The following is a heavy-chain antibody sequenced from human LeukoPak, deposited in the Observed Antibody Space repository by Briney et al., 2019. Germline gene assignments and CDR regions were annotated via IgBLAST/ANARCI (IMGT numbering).Heavy chain of an antibody. CDR3: ARGGWYPESFQH. Sequence: SETLSLTCTVSGGSINNYYWSWIRQPPGKGLEWIGYIYYRGSTNYNPSLKSRVTFSVDTSKNQFSLKLSSVTAADTAVYYCARGGWYPESFQHWGQGALVTVSS. CDR1: GGSINNYY. D-gene: IGHD6-19*01. J-gene: IGHJ1*01. V-gene: IGHV4-59*01. CDR2: IYYRGST.